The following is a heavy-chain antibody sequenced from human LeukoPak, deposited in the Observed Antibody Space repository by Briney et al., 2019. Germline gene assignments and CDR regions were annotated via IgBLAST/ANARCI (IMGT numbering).Heavy chain of an antibody. D-gene: IGHD3-10*01. CDR1: GYTFTSYA. V-gene: IGHV1-3*01. CDR2: INAGNGNT. Sequence: ASVKVSCKASGYTFTSYAMHWVRQAPGQRLEWMGWINAGNGNTKYSQKFQGRVTITRDTSASTAYMELSSLRSEDTAVYYCARDNKVGYYYGSGSYNYWGQGTLVTVSS. J-gene: IGHJ4*02. CDR3: ARDNKVGYYYGSGSYNY.